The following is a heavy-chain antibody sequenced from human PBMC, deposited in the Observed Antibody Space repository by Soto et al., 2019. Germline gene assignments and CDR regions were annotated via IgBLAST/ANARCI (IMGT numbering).Heavy chain of an antibody. CDR3: ASGGYCSGGSCYQVDY. CDR1: GGSISSYY. CDR2: IYYSGST. D-gene: IGHD2-15*01. Sequence: PSETLSLTCTVSGGSISSYYWSWIRQPPGKGLEWIGYIYYSGSTNYNPSLKSRVTISVDTSKNQFSLKLSSVTAADTAVYYCASGGYCSGGSCYQVDYWGQGTLVTVSS. V-gene: IGHV4-59*01. J-gene: IGHJ4*02.